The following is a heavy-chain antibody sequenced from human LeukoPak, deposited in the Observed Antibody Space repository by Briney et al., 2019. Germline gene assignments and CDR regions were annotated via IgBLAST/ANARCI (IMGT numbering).Heavy chain of an antibody. Sequence: SETLSLTCAVYGGSFSGYYWSWIRQPPGKGLEWIGEINHSGSTNYNASLKSQVSISIDTSKNQFSLRLTSVTAADTAVYCCARQTGSGLFILPGGQGTLVTVSS. CDR1: GGSFSGYY. CDR2: INHSGST. J-gene: IGHJ4*02. CDR3: ARQTGSGLFILP. V-gene: IGHV4-34*01. D-gene: IGHD3/OR15-3a*01.